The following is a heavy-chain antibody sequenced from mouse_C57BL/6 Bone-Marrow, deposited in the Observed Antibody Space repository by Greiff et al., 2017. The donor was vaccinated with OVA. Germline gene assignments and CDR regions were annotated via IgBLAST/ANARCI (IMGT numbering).Heavy chain of an antibody. Sequence: QVQLQKSGAELVRPGASVTLSCKASGYTFTDYEMHWVKQTPVHGLEWIGAIDPETGGTAYNQKFKGKAILTADKSSSTAYMELRSLTSEDSAVYYCTRGYYWYFDVWGTGTTVTVSS. D-gene: IGHD2-2*01. V-gene: IGHV1-15*01. CDR3: TRGYYWYFDV. CDR2: IDPETGGT. J-gene: IGHJ1*03. CDR1: GYTFTDYE.